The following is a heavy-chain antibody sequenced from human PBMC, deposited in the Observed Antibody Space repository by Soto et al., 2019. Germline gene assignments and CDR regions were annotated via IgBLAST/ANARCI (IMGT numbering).Heavy chain of an antibody. D-gene: IGHD3-10*01. CDR1: GFSFSSYA. V-gene: IGHV3-23*01. J-gene: IGHJ4*03. Sequence: GGSLRLSCAASGFSFSSYAMSWVRQAPGKGLEWVSGISGSGGSTYYADSVKGRFTISRDNSKNTLYLQMNSLRAEDTAIYYCAKGPRSSGSYSYFDYWGKGTTVTVSS. CDR3: AKGPRSSGSYSYFDY. CDR2: ISGSGGST.